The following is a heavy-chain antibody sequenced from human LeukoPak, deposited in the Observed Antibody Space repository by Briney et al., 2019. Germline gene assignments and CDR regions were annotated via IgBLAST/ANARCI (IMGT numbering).Heavy chain of an antibody. CDR1: SGSIRSYY. D-gene: IGHD6-13*01. CDR2: IYYSGST. J-gene: IGHJ5*02. CDR3: ARDAYSSSEVDWFDP. Sequence: SETLSLTCTVSSGSIRSYYWSWIRQPPGKGLEWIGYIYYSGSTNYNPSLKSRVTISVDTSKNQFSLKLSSVTAADMAVYYCARDAYSSSEVDWFDPWGLGTLVTVSS. V-gene: IGHV4-59*01.